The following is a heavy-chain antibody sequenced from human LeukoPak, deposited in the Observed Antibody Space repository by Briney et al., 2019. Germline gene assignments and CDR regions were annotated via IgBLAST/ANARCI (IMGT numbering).Heavy chain of an antibody. CDR2: ISRSSSTI. CDR1: GFTFSSHG. V-gene: IGHV3-48*01. D-gene: IGHD2-2*01. CDR3: AREVPPVAKYYFDY. J-gene: IGHJ4*02. Sequence: PGGSLRLSCAASGFTFSSHGMNWVRQAPGKGLEWLSYISRSSSTIYYADSVKGRFTISRDNAKNSLYLQMNSLRVEDTAVYYCAREVPPVAKYYFDYWGQGTLVTVSS.